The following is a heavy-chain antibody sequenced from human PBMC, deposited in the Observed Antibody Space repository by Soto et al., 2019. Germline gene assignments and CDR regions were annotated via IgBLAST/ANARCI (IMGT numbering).Heavy chain of an antibody. J-gene: IGHJ6*02. Sequence: ASVKVSCKASGYSFNVYHIHWVRQAPGQGLEWLGRINPKSGGTSTAQKFQGWVTMTTDTSISTASMELTRLTSDDTAIYYCARGDSTDCSNGVCSFFYNHDMDVWGQGTTVTVSS. V-gene: IGHV1-2*04. CDR2: INPKSGGT. CDR1: GYSFNVYH. D-gene: IGHD2-8*01. CDR3: ARGDSTDCSNGVCSFFYNHDMDV.